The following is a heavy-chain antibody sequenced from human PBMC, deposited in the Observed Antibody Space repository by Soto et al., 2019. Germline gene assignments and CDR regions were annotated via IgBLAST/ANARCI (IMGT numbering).Heavy chain of an antibody. D-gene: IGHD2-2*03. CDR2: TYYRSKWYN. V-gene: IGHV6-1*01. Sequence: SQTLSLTCAISGDSVSSNSAAWNWIRQSPSRGLEWLGRTYYRSKWYNDYAVSVKSRITINPDTSKNQFSLQLNSVNPEDTAVYYCARGARRIYGYCSSTSCDTAGYYYYMDVWGKGTTVTVSS. J-gene: IGHJ6*03. CDR1: GDSVSSNSAA. CDR3: ARGARRIYGYCSSTSCDTAGYYYYMDV.